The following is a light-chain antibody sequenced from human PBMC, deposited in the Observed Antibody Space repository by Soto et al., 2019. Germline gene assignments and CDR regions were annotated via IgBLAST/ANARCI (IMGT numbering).Light chain of an antibody. Sequence: ESMLTQSPGTLSLSPGESATPSCRASQGVDRRFLTGYQQKPGQTPRLLIYGTPIRSTGIPNRFSGSGSGTDFTLIISSVEPEDSAVYYCLQFGTSPPAFTFGQGTKLEI. CDR1: QGVDRRF. CDR2: GTP. V-gene: IGKV3-20*01. CDR3: LQFGTSPPAFT. J-gene: IGKJ2*01.